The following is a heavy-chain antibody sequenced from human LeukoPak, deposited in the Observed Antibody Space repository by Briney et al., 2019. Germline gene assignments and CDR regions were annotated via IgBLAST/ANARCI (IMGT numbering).Heavy chain of an antibody. J-gene: IGHJ4*02. CDR1: GYTFTSYD. CDR2: FDPEDGET. V-gene: IGHV1-24*01. D-gene: IGHD2/OR15-2a*01. Sequence: ASVKVSCKASGYTFTSYDINWVRQAPGKGLEWMGGFDPEDGETIYAQKFQGRVTMTEDTSTDTAYMELSSLRSEDTAVYYCATLRFSFDYWGQGTLVTVSS. CDR3: ATLRFSFDY.